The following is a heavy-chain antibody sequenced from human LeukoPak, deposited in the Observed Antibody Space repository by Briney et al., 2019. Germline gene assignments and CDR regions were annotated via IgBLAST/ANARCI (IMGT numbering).Heavy chain of an antibody. CDR3: AKVATWTYFDS. V-gene: IGHV3-23*01. CDR1: GFTFSSSA. D-gene: IGHD3/OR15-3a*01. J-gene: IGHJ4*02. Sequence: GGSLRLSCAASGFTFSSSAMSWVRLASGKGLGWVSAIDDGGETTYYADSVKGRFTISRDNSKNTLYLQLTSLRVEDTAVYYCAKVATWTYFDSWGQGTLVTVSS. CDR2: IDDGGETT.